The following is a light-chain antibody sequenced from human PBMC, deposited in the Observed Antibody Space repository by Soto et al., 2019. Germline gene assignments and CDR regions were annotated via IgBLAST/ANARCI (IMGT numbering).Light chain of an antibody. CDR2: DVN. V-gene: IGLV2-14*03. J-gene: IGLJ2*01. Sequence: QSALTQPASVSVSPGQSITLSCTGSSSDVGSSNYVSWYQQLPGKAPKLIIFDVNNRPSGVSDRFSGSKSDNTASLTISGLQAEDEADYYCSSYTTLNTVIFCGGTKLTVL. CDR1: SSDVGSSNY. CDR3: SSYTTLNTVI.